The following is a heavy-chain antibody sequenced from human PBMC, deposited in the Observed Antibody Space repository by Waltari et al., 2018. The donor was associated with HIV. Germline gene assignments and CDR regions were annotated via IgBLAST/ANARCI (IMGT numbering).Heavy chain of an antibody. V-gene: IGHV1-69*01. J-gene: IGHJ6*02. CDR2: IIPMFGTA. CDR1: GGTFSKYG. D-gene: IGHD6-13*01. Sequence: QVQLVQSGAEVKKPGSSVKVSCKASGGTFSKYGISWVRQAPGQGLEWMGGIIPMFGTAKYAQKFQGRVTITADESTSTAYMEVSSLRHEDTAVYYCARGKDSSSWYHDSHYYGMDVWGQGTTVTVSS. CDR3: ARGKDSSSWYHDSHYYGMDV.